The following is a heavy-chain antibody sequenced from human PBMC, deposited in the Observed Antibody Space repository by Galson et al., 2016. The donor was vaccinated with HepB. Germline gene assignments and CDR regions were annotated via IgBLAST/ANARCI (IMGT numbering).Heavy chain of an antibody. D-gene: IGHD6-19*01. Sequence: SLRLSCAASGFTVSSHYMTWVRQAPGEALEFVSAISGNGGPTHYPDSGKGRFTISRDNSKNTLYLQMSSLRADDTAVYYCVRDQGWYNHWGQGTLVTVSS. CDR2: ISGNGGPT. J-gene: IGHJ5*02. CDR1: GFTVSSHY. CDR3: VRDQGWYNH. V-gene: IGHV3-64D*06.